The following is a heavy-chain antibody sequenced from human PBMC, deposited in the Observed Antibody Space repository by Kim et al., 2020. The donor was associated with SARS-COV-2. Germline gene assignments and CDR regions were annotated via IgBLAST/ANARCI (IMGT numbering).Heavy chain of an antibody. D-gene: IGHD2-21*01. V-gene: IGHV3-23*01. Sequence: SGKSRFTISSDNSKNPLYLQMNSQRAEDTDVYYCAKEQLGVIAQKIIDYWGQGTMVTVSS. J-gene: IGHJ4*02. CDR3: AKEQLGVIAQKIIDY.